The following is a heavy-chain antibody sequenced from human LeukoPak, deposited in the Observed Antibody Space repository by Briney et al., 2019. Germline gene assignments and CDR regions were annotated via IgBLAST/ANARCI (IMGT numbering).Heavy chain of an antibody. D-gene: IGHD3-9*01. J-gene: IGHJ5*02. Sequence: AGGSLRLSCAASGFTFSSYWMNWVRQAPGKGLEWVANINQDGSAQYYVDSVKGRFTFSRDNAMNSLFLQMNSLRAEDTAVYYCAREVLHYDVLTGYYPPYNWFDPWGQGTLVTVSS. V-gene: IGHV3-7*01. CDR1: GFTFSSYW. CDR2: INQDGSAQ. CDR3: AREVLHYDVLTGYYPPYNWFDP.